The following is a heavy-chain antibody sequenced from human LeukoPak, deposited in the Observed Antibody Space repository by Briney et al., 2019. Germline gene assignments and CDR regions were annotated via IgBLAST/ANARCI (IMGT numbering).Heavy chain of an antibody. J-gene: IGHJ4*02. Sequence: PGGSLRLSCAASGFTFDDYGMSWVRQAPGKGLECVSVISSSGGSTYYADSVKGRFTISRDNSKNTLYLQMNSLRAEDTAVYYCTTSRDGYNEFDYWGQGTLVTVSS. CDR1: GFTFDDYG. D-gene: IGHD5-24*01. V-gene: IGHV3-23*01. CDR3: TTSRDGYNEFDY. CDR2: ISSSGGST.